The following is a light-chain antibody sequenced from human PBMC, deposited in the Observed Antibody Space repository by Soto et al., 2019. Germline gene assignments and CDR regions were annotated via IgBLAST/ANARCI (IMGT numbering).Light chain of an antibody. CDR2: ADN. J-gene: IGLJ2*01. CDR1: SSNIGAGYD. Sequence: QSVLTQTPSVSGAPGQKITMSCTGSSSNIGAGYDVHWYRQFPGAAPKLLIYADNDRPSGVPDRFSASKSGTSASLAITGLQGEDEGNYYCQSYDTTLSGVIFGAGTKLTVL. CDR3: QSYDTTLSGVI. V-gene: IGLV1-40*01.